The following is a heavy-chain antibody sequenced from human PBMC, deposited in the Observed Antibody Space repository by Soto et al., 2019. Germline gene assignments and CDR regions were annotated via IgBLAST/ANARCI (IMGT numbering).Heavy chain of an antibody. CDR2: IIPIFGTA. V-gene: IGHV1-69*01. Sequence: QVQLVQSGAEVKKPGSSVKVSCKASGGTFSSYAISWVRQAPGQGLEWMGGIIPIFGTANYAQKFQGRVTIAADESTSTDYLELSSLRSEDTAVYYCATPQAPYGDYPFAYWGQGTLVTVSS. J-gene: IGHJ4*02. CDR3: ATPQAPYGDYPFAY. D-gene: IGHD4-17*01. CDR1: GGTFSSYA.